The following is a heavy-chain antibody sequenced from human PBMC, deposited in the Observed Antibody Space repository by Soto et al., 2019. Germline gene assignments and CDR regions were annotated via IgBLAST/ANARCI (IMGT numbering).Heavy chain of an antibody. CDR1: GYSFTRYG. CDR3: AKNGQPPYYYYGLDV. Sequence: ASVKVSCKASGYSFTRYGISWVRQTPGQGLEWMGWISGYNGDTNYAQKFQDRVSMTIDTSTGTAYMELRSLTSDDTAIYYCAKNGQPPYYYYGLDVWGQGTKVTV. CDR2: ISGYNGDT. V-gene: IGHV1-18*01. J-gene: IGHJ6*02. D-gene: IGHD2-8*01.